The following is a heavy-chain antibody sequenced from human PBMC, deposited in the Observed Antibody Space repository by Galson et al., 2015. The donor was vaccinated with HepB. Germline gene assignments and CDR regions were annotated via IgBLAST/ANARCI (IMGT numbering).Heavy chain of an antibody. V-gene: IGHV1-69*13. CDR3: ALSIAAAGTYYYYGMDV. CDR1: GGTFSRYA. Sequence: SVKVSCKASGGTFSRYAISWVRQAPGQGLEWMGGIIPIFGTANYAQKFQGRVTITADESTSTAYMELSSLRSEGTAVYYCALSIAAAGTYYYYGMDVWGQGTTVTVSS. CDR2: IIPIFGTA. J-gene: IGHJ6*02. D-gene: IGHD6-13*01.